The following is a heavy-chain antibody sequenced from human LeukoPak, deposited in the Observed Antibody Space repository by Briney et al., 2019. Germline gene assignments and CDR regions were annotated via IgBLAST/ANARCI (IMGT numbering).Heavy chain of an antibody. D-gene: IGHD2-21*01. CDR1: GFTFSNYW. CDR2: IKEDGSEK. Sequence: GGSLSLSCAASGFTFSNYWMSWVRQAPGKGLEWVANIKEDGSEKYYEDSVKGRFTIFRDNAKNLVYLQMNSLRAEDTAVYYCTRDNRYYYWGQGTVVTVSS. CDR3: TRDNRYYY. V-gene: IGHV3-7*01. J-gene: IGHJ4*02.